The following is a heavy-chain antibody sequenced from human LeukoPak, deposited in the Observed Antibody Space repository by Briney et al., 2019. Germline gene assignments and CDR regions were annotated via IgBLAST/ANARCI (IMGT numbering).Heavy chain of an antibody. CDR2: ISAYNGNT. CDR3: ASAIRFLDPVAFDI. CDR1: GYTFTSYG. D-gene: IGHD3-3*01. Sequence: GASVKVSCKASGYTFTSYGISWVRQAPGQGLEWMGWISAYNGNTNYARKLQGRVTMTTDTSTSTAYMELRSLRSDDTAVYYCASAIRFLDPVAFDIWGQGTMVTVSS. J-gene: IGHJ3*02. V-gene: IGHV1-18*01.